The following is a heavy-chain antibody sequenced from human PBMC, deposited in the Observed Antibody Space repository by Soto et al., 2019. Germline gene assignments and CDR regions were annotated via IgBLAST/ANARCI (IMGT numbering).Heavy chain of an antibody. CDR3: ARGSGGHNYYYGMDV. J-gene: IGHJ6*02. V-gene: IGHV3-7*03. D-gene: IGHD2-15*01. CDR2: IGEDGSEK. CDR1: GFTFSTYW. Sequence: GGSLRLFCTASGFTFSTYWMSWVRQAPGMGLEWVANIGEDGSEKYYVDSVKGRFTISRDNAKNSLYLQMNSLRADDTAVYYCARGSGGHNYYYGMDVWGQGTTVTVSS.